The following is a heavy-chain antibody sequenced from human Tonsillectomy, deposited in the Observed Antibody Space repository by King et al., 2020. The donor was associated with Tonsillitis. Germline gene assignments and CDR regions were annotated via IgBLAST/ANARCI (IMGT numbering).Heavy chain of an antibody. V-gene: IGHV4-39*01. J-gene: IGHJ3*01. D-gene: IGHD3-22*01. Sequence: QLQLQESGPGLVKPSETLSLTCTVSGGSISSSSYYWGWIRQPPGKGLEWIGSIYYSGSTYYNPSLKSRVTISVDTSKNQFSLKLSSVTAADTAVYYCARVPRMIVATPGPWGQGTMVTVSS. CDR3: ARVPRMIVATPGP. CDR1: GGSISSSSYY. CDR2: IYYSGST.